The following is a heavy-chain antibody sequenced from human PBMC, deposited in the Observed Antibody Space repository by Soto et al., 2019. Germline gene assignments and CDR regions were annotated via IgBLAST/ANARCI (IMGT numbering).Heavy chain of an antibody. CDR3: ERSFGWYAIDQ. V-gene: IGHV4-4*02. CDR2: IHHSGST. CDR1: GASISSEQS. Sequence: QMQLQESGPGLVKPSETLSLTCAVSGASISSEQSWSWVRQPPGKGLEWIGEIHHSGSTNNNPSHKSRVALSVDKSKNQFSLTLSSVTAADTAVYYCERSFGWYAIDQWGQGTLVIVSS. J-gene: IGHJ4*02. D-gene: IGHD6-19*01.